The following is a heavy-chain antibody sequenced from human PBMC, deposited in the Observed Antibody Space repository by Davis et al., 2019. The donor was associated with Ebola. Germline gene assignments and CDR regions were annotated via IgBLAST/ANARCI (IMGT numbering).Heavy chain of an antibody. CDR2: INSDGSST. CDR3: AKDAASTWFAEFYFDY. Sequence: HTGGSLRLSCAASGFTFSSYWMHWVRQAPGKGLVWVSRINSDGSSTSYADSVKGRFTISRDNAKNTLYLQMNSLRADDTAIYYCAKDAASTWFAEFYFDYWGQGILVTVSS. D-gene: IGHD3-10*01. V-gene: IGHV3-74*01. CDR1: GFTFSSYW. J-gene: IGHJ4*02.